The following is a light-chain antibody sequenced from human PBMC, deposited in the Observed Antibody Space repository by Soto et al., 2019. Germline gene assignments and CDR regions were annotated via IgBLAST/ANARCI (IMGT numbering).Light chain of an antibody. CDR1: QSPSKW. Sequence: DIQMTQSPFTLSASVGDRVTITCRASQSPSKWLAWYQQKPGKAPKLLIYDASTLESGVPSRFSGSGSGTEFTLTISSLQPDDFASYYCQHHKVHSPTFGQGTRLEIK. CDR2: DAS. CDR3: QHHKVHSPT. J-gene: IGKJ2*01. V-gene: IGKV1-5*01.